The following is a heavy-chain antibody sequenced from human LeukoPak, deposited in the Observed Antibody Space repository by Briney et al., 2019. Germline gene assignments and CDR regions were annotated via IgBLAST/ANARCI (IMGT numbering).Heavy chain of an antibody. V-gene: IGHV4-59*01. CDR2: IYYSGST. CDR1: GGSISSYY. CDR3: AREGTAGTAFDI. D-gene: IGHD6-13*01. Sequence: KTSETLSLTCTVSGGSISSYYWSWIRQPPGKGLEWIGYIYYSGSTNYNPSLKSRVTISVDTSKNQFSLKLSSVTAAGTAVYYCAREGTAGTAFDIWGQGTMVTVSS. J-gene: IGHJ3*02.